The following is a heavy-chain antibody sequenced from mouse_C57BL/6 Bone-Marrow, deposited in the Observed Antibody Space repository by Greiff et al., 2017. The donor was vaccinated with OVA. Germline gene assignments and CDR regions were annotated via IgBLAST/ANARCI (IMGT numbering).Heavy chain of an antibody. Sequence: EVTLVESGGGLVKPGGSLKLSCAASGFTFSSYAMSWVRQTPEKRLEWVATISDGGSYTYYQDNVKGRSTISRDNAKNNLYLQMSHLKSEDAAMYYCARDLGYYTWFAYWGQGTLVTVSA. J-gene: IGHJ3*01. V-gene: IGHV5-4*01. D-gene: IGHD2-12*01. CDR1: GFTFSSYA. CDR2: ISDGGSYT. CDR3: ARDLGYYTWFAY.